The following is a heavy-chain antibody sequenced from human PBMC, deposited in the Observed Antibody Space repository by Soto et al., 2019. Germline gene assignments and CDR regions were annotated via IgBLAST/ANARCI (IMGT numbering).Heavy chain of an antibody. CDR3: AKCESGTPYYGMDV. D-gene: IGHD1-7*01. CDR2: ISGSGGST. Sequence: GGSLRLSCAASRFTFSTYEMNWVRQAPGKGLEWVSAISGSGGSTYYADSVKGRFTISRDNSKNTLYLQMNSLRAEDTAVYYCAKCESGTPYYGMDVWGQGTTVTVSS. V-gene: IGHV3-23*01. CDR1: RFTFSTYE. J-gene: IGHJ6*02.